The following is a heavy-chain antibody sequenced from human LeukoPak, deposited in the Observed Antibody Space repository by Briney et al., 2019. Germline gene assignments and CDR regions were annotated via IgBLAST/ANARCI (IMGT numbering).Heavy chain of an antibody. CDR3: ARALGGYDGLFDY. V-gene: IGHV1-69*05. Sequence: GASVKVSCKASGGTFSSYAISWVRQAPGQGLEWMGGIIPIFGTANYAQKFQGRVTITTDESTSTAYMELSSLRAEDTAVYYCARALGGYDGLFDYWGQGTLVTVSS. J-gene: IGHJ4*02. CDR2: IIPIFGTA. D-gene: IGHD5-12*01. CDR1: GGTFSSYA.